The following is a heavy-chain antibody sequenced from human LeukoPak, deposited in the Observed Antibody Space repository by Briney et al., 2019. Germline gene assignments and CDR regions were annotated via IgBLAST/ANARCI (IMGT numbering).Heavy chain of an antibody. J-gene: IGHJ4*02. CDR3: ARHTSDYYFVVY. CDR2: IYTSGST. CDR1: GASISSYY. V-gene: IGHV4-4*09. Sequence: PSQSLSLTCNVAGASISSYYCSCIRQPPGKGLEWIGRIYTSGSTDYNPSLKSRVTMSVDTSKNHFSLNLSTVTAADTAVYFCARHTSDYYFVVYWGQGTLVTVSS. D-gene: IGHD3-10*01.